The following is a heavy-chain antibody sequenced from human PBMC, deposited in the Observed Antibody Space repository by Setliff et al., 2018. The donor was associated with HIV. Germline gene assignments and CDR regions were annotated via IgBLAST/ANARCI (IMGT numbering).Heavy chain of an antibody. CDR1: GGTFSSYA. D-gene: IGHD1-26*01. J-gene: IGHJ3*01. V-gene: IGHV1-69*05. CDR2: IIPIFGTA. Sequence: ASVKVSCKASGGTFSSYAISWVRQAPGQGLEWMGGIIPIFGTANYAQKFQGRVTITTDESTSTAYMELSSLRSEDTAVYYCASGGSGSYLPVPDAFDVWGQGTMVTVS. CDR3: ASGGSGSYLPVPDAFDV.